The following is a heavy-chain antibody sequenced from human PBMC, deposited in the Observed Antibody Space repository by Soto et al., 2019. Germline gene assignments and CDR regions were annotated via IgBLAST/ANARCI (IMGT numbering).Heavy chain of an antibody. V-gene: IGHV3-23*01. CDR2: ISGSGGST. CDR1: GFTFSSYA. D-gene: IGHD2-21*02. Sequence: GGSLRLSCAASGFTFSSYAMSWVRQAPGKGLEWVSAISGSGGSTYYADSVKGRFTISRDNSKNTLYLQMNSLRAEDTAVYYCAKDLVSAQIVVVTYFDYWGQGTLVTVS. CDR3: AKDLVSAQIVVVTYFDY. J-gene: IGHJ4*02.